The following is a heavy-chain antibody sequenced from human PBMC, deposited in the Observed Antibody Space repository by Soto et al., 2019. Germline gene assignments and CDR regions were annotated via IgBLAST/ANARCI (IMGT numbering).Heavy chain of an antibody. CDR1: GFTFSSYA. D-gene: IGHD3-10*01. J-gene: IGHJ4*02. CDR3: ARAGFGEFPFDY. Sequence: QVQLVESGGGVVQPGRSLRLSCAASGFTFSSYAMHWVRQAPGKGLEWVAVISYDGSNKYYADSVKGRFTISRDNSKNTLYLQLNSLRAEVTAVYYCARAGFGEFPFDYWGQGTLVTVSS. CDR2: ISYDGSNK. V-gene: IGHV3-30-3*01.